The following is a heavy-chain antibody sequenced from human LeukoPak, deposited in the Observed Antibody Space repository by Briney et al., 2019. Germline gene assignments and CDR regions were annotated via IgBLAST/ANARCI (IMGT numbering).Heavy chain of an antibody. V-gene: IGHV2-5*01. CDR3: AHLVVTIDWRAYFGY. CDR2: IYYNDDK. D-gene: IGHD3-9*01. CDR1: NFSLSTPGMG. J-gene: IGHJ4*02. Sequence: SGPTLVKPTQTLTLTCTFSNFSLSTPGMGVGWIRELPGKALEWLAFIYYNDDKRYTPSLRSRLTFTRDTSTNQVVLAMTNMDPVDTATYYCAHLVVTIDWRAYFGYLGQGALVTVSS.